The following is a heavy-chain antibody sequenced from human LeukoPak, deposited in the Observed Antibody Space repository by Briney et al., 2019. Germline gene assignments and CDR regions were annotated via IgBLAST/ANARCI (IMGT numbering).Heavy chain of an antibody. D-gene: IGHD6-6*01. J-gene: IGHJ5*02. CDR2: IYPGDSDT. V-gene: IGHV5-51*01. CDR1: GYSFTSYW. Sequence: GESLKISCKGSGYSFTSYWIGWVRQMPGKGLEWMGIIYPGDSDTRYSPSFQGQVTISADKSISTAYLQWSSLKASDTAMYYCARLKYSSSSPKGWFDPWGQGTLVTVSS. CDR3: ARLKYSSSSPKGWFDP.